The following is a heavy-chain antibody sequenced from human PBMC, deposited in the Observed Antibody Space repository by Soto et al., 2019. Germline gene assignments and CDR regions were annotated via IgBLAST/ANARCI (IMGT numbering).Heavy chain of an antibody. D-gene: IGHD2-21*01. CDR1: GFTFSSYA. CDR2: ISYDGSNK. J-gene: IGHJ4*02. V-gene: IGHV3-30-3*01. CDR3: ARDLNSLFDD. Sequence: PGGSLRLSCAASGFTFSSYAMHWVRQAPGKGLEWVAVISYDGSNKYYADSVKGRFTISRDNSKNTLYLQMNSLRAEDTAVYYCARDLNSLFDDWGQGTLVTVSS.